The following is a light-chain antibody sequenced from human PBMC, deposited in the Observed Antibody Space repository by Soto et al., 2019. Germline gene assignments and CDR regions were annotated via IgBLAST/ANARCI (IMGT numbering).Light chain of an antibody. V-gene: IGKV3-20*01. Sequence: EIVLTQSPGTLSLSPGEIATFSCRASQSVSSNYLAWYQQKPGQAPRILIYGAFKRATGIPDRFSGSGSGTDFTLTISRMEPEDFAVYCCQQYGSSPRTLGQGTKVDIK. CDR1: QSVSSNY. CDR3: QQYGSSPRT. CDR2: GAF. J-gene: IGKJ1*01.